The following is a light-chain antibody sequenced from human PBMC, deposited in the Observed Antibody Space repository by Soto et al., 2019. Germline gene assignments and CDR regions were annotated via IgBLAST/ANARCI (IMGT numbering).Light chain of an antibody. J-gene: IGLJ2*01. CDR3: SSYTSSSNVV. Sequence: QSALTQPASVSGSPGQSITISCTGTSSDVGGSSYVSWYQHHPGKAPKLMIYDVSNRPSGVSNRFSGSKSGNTASLTISGLQAEDEADYYCSSYTSSSNVVFGGGAKLTVL. CDR1: SSDVGGSSY. CDR2: DVS. V-gene: IGLV2-14*03.